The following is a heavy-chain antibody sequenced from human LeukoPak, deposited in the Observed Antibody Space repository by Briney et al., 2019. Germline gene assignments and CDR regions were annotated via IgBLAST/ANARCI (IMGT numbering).Heavy chain of an antibody. CDR3: ARHLSPSRGYYFDY. CDR2: IYHTGST. CDR1: GGSISSYY. V-gene: IGHV4-59*08. D-gene: IGHD3-10*01. Sequence: SETLSLTCTVSGGSISSYYWTWIRQPPGKGLEWIGYIYHTGSTNYNPSLKSRVTISIDTSQNQFSLNLSSATAADTAVYYCARHLSPSRGYYFDYWGQGTLVTVSS. J-gene: IGHJ4*02.